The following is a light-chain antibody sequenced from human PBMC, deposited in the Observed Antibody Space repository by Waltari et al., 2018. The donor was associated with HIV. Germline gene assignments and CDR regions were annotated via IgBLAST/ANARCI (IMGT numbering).Light chain of an antibody. CDR3: AAWDGSLNGYV. CDR1: SSNIGSNR. V-gene: IGLV1-44*01. J-gene: IGLJ1*01. Sequence: QSVLTQSPSASGAPGQRVAISCSGSSSNIGSNRVTWYQHLPGTAPKLPIFDNNQRPSGLPDRFSGSKSGTSASLAISGLQSEDEADYYCAAWDGSLNGYVFGTGTQVTVL. CDR2: DNN.